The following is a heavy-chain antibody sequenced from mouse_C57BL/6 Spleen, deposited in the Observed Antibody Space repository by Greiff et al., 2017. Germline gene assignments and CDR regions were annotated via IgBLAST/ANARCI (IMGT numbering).Heavy chain of an antibody. V-gene: IGHV7-3*01. J-gene: IGHJ4*01. CDR2: IRNKANGYTT. Sequence: EVMLVESGGGLVQPGGSLSLSCAASGFTFPDYYMSWVRQPPGKALEWLGFIRNKANGYTTEYSASVKGRFTISRDNSQSILYHQMNALRAEDSATYYCARYSGEENYCYAMDYWGQGTSVTVSS. CDR3: ARYSGEENYCYAMDY. CDR1: GFTFPDYY.